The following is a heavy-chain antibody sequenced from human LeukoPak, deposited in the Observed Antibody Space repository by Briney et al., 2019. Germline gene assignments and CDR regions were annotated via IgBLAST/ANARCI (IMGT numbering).Heavy chain of an antibody. CDR2: ISGRGGNT. J-gene: IGHJ4*02. V-gene: IGHV3-23*01. D-gene: IGHD1-26*01. CDR1: GFTFSNYA. CDR3: AKDAVGTTFGYYFDY. Sequence: GGSLRLSCAASGFTFSNYAMSWVRQAPGKGLEWVSGISGRGGNTYYADSVKGRFTISRDNSDNTLYLQMISPRADDTAVYYCAKDAVGTTFGYYFDYWGQGTLVTVSS.